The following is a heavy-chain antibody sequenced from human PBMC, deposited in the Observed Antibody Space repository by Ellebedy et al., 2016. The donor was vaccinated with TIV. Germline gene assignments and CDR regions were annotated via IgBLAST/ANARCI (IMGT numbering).Heavy chain of an antibody. CDR1: GYSFTSNW. J-gene: IGHJ3*02. D-gene: IGHD3-16*01. V-gene: IGHV5-51*01. CDR2: IYPADSNT. Sequence: ASVKVSCMDSGYSFTSNWIDWVRQMPGKGLEWMGIIYPADSNTRYRPSFQGLVTISADKSINTAYLQWSSLKASDTDIYYCTRRSCQGEIWGQGTMVTVSS. CDR3: TRRSCQGEI.